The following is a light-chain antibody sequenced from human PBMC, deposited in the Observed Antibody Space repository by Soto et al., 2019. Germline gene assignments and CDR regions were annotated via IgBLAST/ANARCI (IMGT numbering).Light chain of an antibody. CDR2: DVS. V-gene: IGLV2-14*01. CDR1: SSDVGGYNY. J-gene: IGLJ3*02. CDR3: SSYSSISTWV. Sequence: QSALTQPASVSGSPGQSITISCTGTSSDVGGYNYVSWYQQHPGKAPKLMIYDVSNRPSGVSNRFSGSKSDNTASLTISGLQAEDEADYYCSSYSSISTWVFGGGTKVTVL.